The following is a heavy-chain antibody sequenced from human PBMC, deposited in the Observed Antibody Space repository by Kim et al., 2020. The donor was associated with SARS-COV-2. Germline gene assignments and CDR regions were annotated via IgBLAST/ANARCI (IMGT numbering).Heavy chain of an antibody. CDR3: AKDLAAAWSKYSSGWYVYYYYGMDV. Sequence: GGSLRLSCAASGFTFSSYGMHWVRQAPGKGLEWVAVIWYDGSNKYYADSVKGRFTISRDNSKNTLYLQMNSLRAEDTAVYYCAKDLAAAWSKYSSGWYVYYYYGMDVWGQGTTVTVSS. D-gene: IGHD6-19*01. V-gene: IGHV3-33*06. J-gene: IGHJ6*02. CDR2: IWYDGSNK. CDR1: GFTFSSYG.